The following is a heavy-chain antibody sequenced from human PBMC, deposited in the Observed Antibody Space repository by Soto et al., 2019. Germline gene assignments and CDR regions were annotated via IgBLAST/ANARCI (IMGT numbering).Heavy chain of an antibody. D-gene: IGHD4-17*01. V-gene: IGHV5-10-1*03. J-gene: IGHJ5*02. CDR3: ARLRYDYGDYLWFDP. CDR1: GYSFTSYW. CDR2: IDPSDSYT. Sequence: EVQLVQSGAEVKKPGESLRISCKGSGYSFTSYWISWVRQMPGKGLEWMGMIDPSDSYTKYSPSFQGHVTMSADKSISTAYLQWSSLKASDTAMYYCARLRYDYGDYLWFDPWGQGTLVTVSS.